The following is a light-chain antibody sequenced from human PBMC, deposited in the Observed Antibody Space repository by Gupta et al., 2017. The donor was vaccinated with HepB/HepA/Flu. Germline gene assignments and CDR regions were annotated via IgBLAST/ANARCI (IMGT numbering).Light chain of an antibody. CDR3: QQFNTYST. CDR2: KSS. J-gene: IGKJ3*01. Sequence: DIQMTQSPSTLSASVGDRVIITCRASQNINSWLAWYQQKPGKAPKLLIYKSSSLESGVPSRFSGSGSGTEFTLTISSLQPDEFATYYCQQFNTYSTFGPGTKVEIK. CDR1: QNINSW. V-gene: IGKV1-5*03.